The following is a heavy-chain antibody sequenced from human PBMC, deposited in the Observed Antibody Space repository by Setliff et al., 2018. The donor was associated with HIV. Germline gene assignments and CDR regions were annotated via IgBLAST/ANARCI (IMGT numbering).Heavy chain of an antibody. V-gene: IGHV3-30*03. J-gene: IGHJ4*02. CDR2: ISYDGTNE. CDR1: GFTLSDYA. CDR3: TRPYYYASGSYDY. Sequence: GSLRLSCAASGFTLSDYAMHWVRQAPGKGLEWVAVISYDGTNEYYADSVKGRFTISRDNYNNTVFLQMNSLRVDDSALYYCTRPYYYASGSYDYWGQGTLVTVSS. D-gene: IGHD3-10*01.